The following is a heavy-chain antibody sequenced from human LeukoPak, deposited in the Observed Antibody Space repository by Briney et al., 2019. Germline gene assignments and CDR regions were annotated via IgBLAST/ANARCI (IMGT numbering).Heavy chain of an antibody. CDR2: IYSGGST. J-gene: IGHJ4*02. CDR3: ARGFYAIVDVDY. CDR1: GFTVSSNY. Sequence: GGSLRLSCAASGFTVSSNYMSWVRQAPGKGLEWVSVIYSGGSTYYADSVKGRFTISRDNSKNTLYLQMNSLRAEDTAVYYCARGFYAIVDVDYWGQGTLVTVSS. V-gene: IGHV3-53*01. D-gene: IGHD2/OR15-2a*01.